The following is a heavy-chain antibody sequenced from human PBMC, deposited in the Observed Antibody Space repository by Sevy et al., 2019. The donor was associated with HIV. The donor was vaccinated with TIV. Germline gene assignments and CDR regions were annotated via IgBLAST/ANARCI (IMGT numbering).Heavy chain of an antibody. CDR3: ARDSVLRFLEWVALDYYYCMDV. J-gene: IGHJ6*02. CDR1: GFTFSSYS. V-gene: IGHV3-48*01. D-gene: IGHD3-3*01. Sequence: GGSLRLSCAASGFTFSSYSMNWVRQAPGKGLEWVSYISSSSSTIYYADSVKGRFTISRDNAKNSLYLQMNSLRAEDTAVYYCARDSVLRFLEWVALDYYYCMDVWGQGTTVTVSS. CDR2: ISSSSSTI.